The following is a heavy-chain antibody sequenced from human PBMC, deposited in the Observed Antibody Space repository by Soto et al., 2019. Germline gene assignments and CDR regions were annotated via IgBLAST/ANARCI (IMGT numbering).Heavy chain of an antibody. J-gene: IGHJ6*02. V-gene: IGHV4-34*01. CDR1: GGSFSGYY. D-gene: IGHD3-9*01. Sequence: SETLSLTCAVYGGSFSGYYWSWIRQLPGKGLEWIGEINHSGSTNYNPSLKSRVTISVDTSKNQFSLKLSSVTAADTAVYYCARVSRYFDWLLYNYYYYGMDVWGQGTTVT. CDR2: INHSGST. CDR3: ARVSRYFDWLLYNYYYYGMDV.